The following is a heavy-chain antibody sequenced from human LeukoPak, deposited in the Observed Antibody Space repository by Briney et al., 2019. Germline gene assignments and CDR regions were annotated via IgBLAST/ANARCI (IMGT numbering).Heavy chain of an antibody. V-gene: IGHV3-23*01. CDR1: GFTFSSYG. J-gene: IGHJ4*02. CDR3: GGSGSYYKIDY. Sequence: GGSLRLSCAASGFTFSSYGMHWVRQAPGKGLEWVSGISGSGGSTYYADSVKGRFTISRDKSKNTLYLQMNSLRAEDTAVYYCGGSGSYYKIDYWGQGTLVTASS. CDR2: ISGSGGST. D-gene: IGHD3-10*01.